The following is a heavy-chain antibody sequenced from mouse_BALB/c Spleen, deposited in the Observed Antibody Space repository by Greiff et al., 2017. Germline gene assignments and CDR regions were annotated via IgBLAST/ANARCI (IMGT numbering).Heavy chain of an antibody. CDR2: ILPGSGST. J-gene: IGHJ4*01. D-gene: IGHD2-4*01. CDR3: AREGITTGYYAMDY. V-gene: IGHV1-9*01. CDR1: GYTFSSYW. Sequence: QVQLQQSGAELMKPGASVKISCKATGYTFSSYWIEWVKQRPGHGLEWIGEILPGSGSTNYNEKFKGKATFTADTSSNTAYMQLSSLTSEDSAVYYCAREGITTGYYAMDYWGQGTSVTVSS.